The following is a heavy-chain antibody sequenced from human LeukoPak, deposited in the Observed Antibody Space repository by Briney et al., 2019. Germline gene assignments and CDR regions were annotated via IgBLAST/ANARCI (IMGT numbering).Heavy chain of an antibody. CDR1: GFTFSSYE. J-gene: IGHJ4*02. CDR2: ISSSGSTI. V-gene: IGHV3-48*03. CDR3: ARSDGYNYLGYFDF. D-gene: IGHD5-24*01. Sequence: GGSLRLSCAASGFTFSSYEMNWVRQAPGKGLEWVSYISSSGSTIYYAYSVKGRFTISRDNAKNSLYLQMNSLRAEDTAVYYCARSDGYNYLGYFDFWGQGTLVTVSS.